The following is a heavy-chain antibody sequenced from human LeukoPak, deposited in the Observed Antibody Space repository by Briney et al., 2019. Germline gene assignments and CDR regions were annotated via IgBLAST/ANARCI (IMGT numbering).Heavy chain of an antibody. CDR2: VYTSGST. Sequence: PSDTLSLACTLAGRSIISGSYYWGWIQRPGGKGLEWIGRVYTSGSTNYNPSLKSRFTISLNTSQNQFSLTLSSVTAAATAVYYCSRYPTAMAYSYFDYWGQGTLVTVSS. D-gene: IGHD5-18*01. V-gene: IGHV4-61*02. CDR3: SRYPTAMAYSYFDY. J-gene: IGHJ4*02. CDR1: GRSIISGSYY.